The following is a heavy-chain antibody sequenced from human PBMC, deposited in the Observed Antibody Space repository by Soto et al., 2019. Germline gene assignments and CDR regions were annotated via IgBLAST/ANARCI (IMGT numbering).Heavy chain of an antibody. V-gene: IGHV3-72*01. CDR2: SINKANSYTT. J-gene: IGHJ4*02. CDR3: SRDITASGTYTVDY. CDR1: GFSLSDHY. Sequence: EVQLVESGGGLVQPGGSLRLSCTASGFSLSDHYVDWVRQAPGKGLEWVGRSINKANSYTTEYAASVRGRFTISRDDSRNSLDLQMDSLKTEDTAGYYCSRDITASGTYTVDYWGPGTLVTVSS. D-gene: IGHD3-10*01.